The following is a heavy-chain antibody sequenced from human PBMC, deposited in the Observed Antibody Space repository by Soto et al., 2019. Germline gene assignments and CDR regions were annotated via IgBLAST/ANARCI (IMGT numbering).Heavy chain of an antibody. V-gene: IGHV3-23*01. CDR2: IGGSGGGT. J-gene: IGHJ4*02. D-gene: IGHD3-16*01. CDR3: AKDRPYDYIWGSRNY. Sequence: EVQLLESGGGLVQPGGSLRLSCTASGFTFSSYALSWVRQAPGKGLEWISSIGGSGGGTDFADSVKGRFTISRDNSKNTLHLQLNSLRAVDTAVYYCAKDRPYDYIWGSRNYWGQGTLVTASS. CDR1: GFTFSSYA.